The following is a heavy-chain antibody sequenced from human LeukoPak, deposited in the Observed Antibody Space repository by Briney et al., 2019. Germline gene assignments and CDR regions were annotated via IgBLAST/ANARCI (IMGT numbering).Heavy chain of an antibody. CDR1: GFTFSYYT. CDR2: ISSSSSTM. V-gene: IGHV3-48*01. D-gene: IGHD1-14*01. Sequence: GGSLRLSCAVSGFTFSYYTMSWVRQAPGKGLECISHISSSSSTMYYADSVKGRFTISRDNAKNSLYPQMNSLRVEDTAVYYCARDTGSDQTFDIWGQGTMVTVSS. CDR3: ARDTGSDQTFDI. J-gene: IGHJ3*02.